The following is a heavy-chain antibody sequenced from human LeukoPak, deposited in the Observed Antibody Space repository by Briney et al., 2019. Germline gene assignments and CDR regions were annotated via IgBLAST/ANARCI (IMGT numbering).Heavy chain of an antibody. CDR1: GFALSSHW. J-gene: IGHJ6*02. V-gene: IGHV3-7*03. CDR2: VNRDRSET. Sequence: GGSLRLSCAASGFALSSHWMTWVRQVPGRGPEWVANVNRDRSETYYLDSVKGRFTISKDNAKNSLYLQMNSLRAEDTALYHCARNNGMDVWGQGTTVIVSS. CDR3: ARNNGMDV.